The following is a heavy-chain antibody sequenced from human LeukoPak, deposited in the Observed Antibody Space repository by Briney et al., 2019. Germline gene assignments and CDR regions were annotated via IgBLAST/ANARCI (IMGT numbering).Heavy chain of an antibody. CDR3: ARDRIAAAGLYDY. CDR2: ISSSGSTI. J-gene: IGHJ4*02. Sequence: GGSLRLSCAASGFTFSDYYMSWIRQAPGKGLEWVSYISSSGSTIYYADSLKGRFTISRDNAKNSLYLQMNSLRAEDTAVYYCARDRIAAAGLYDYWGQGTLVTVSS. V-gene: IGHV3-11*04. CDR1: GFTFSDYY. D-gene: IGHD6-13*01.